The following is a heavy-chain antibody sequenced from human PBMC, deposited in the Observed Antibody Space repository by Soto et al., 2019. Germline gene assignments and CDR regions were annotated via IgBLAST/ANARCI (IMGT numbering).Heavy chain of an antibody. CDR2: IYYSGST. V-gene: IGHV4-39*01. J-gene: IGHJ5*02. D-gene: IGHD6-13*01. Sequence: SETLSLTCTVSGGSISSSSYYWGWIRQPPGKGLEWIGSIYYSGSTYYNPSLKRRLTISVDTSKNQFSLKLSSVTAADTAVYYCARVLPSSSWSFNWFDPWGQGTLVTVSS. CDR1: GGSISSSSYY. CDR3: ARVLPSSSWSFNWFDP.